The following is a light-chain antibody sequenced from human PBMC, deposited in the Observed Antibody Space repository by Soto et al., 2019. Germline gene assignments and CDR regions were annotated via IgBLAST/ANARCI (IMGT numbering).Light chain of an antibody. CDR2: DAS. CDR3: QQFGDLTFI. J-gene: IGKJ5*01. Sequence: DIKMTQSPSSLSASVGDRVTITCQASQDINNYLNWYQQKPGQAPKLLIYDASGFEVGVPSRFSGSGSGTHFTLTISGLQPEDIATYYCQQFGDLTFIFGQGTRLEI. V-gene: IGKV1-33*01. CDR1: QDINNY.